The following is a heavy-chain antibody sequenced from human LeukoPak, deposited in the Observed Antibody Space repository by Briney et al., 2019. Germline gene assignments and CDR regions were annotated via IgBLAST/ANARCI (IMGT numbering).Heavy chain of an antibody. CDR1: GFTFSSYS. Sequence: PGGSLRLSCAASGFTFSSYSMNWVRQAPGKGLEWVSSISSSSSYIYYADSVKGRFTISRDNAKNSLYLQMNSLRAEDTAVYYCAKGDGTYYYDSIADYWGQGTLVTVSS. J-gene: IGHJ4*02. V-gene: IGHV3-21*04. CDR2: ISSSSSYI. D-gene: IGHD3-22*01. CDR3: AKGDGTYYYDSIADY.